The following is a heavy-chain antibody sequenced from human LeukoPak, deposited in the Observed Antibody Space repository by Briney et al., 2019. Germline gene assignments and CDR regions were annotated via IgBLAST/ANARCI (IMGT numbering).Heavy chain of an antibody. CDR2: VFGSGGST. Sequence: PGGSLRLSCAASGFTFGSYAMSWVRQVPGKGLGWVSSVFGSGGSTYYADSVEGRFTISRDNSKNTLYLQMNSLRAEDTAVYYCAKVSRGYCRGGTCYYYYGMDVWGQGTTVTVSS. V-gene: IGHV3-23*01. D-gene: IGHD2-15*01. J-gene: IGHJ6*02. CDR1: GFTFGSYA. CDR3: AKVSRGYCRGGTCYYYYGMDV.